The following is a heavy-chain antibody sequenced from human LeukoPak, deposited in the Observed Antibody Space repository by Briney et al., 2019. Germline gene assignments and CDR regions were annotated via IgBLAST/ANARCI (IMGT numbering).Heavy chain of an antibody. D-gene: IGHD3-22*01. J-gene: IGHJ4*02. CDR1: GYTFTGYY. CDR3: ARVDDRGHYYDSSGPRRLFDY. V-gene: IGHV1-2*02. Sequence: ASVKVSCKASGYTFTGYYMHWVRQAPGQGLEWVGWINPDSGGTNYAQKFQGRVTMTRDTSIRTAYMELSRLRSDDTAVYYCARVDDRGHYYDSSGPRRLFDYWGQGTLVTVSS. CDR2: INPDSGGT.